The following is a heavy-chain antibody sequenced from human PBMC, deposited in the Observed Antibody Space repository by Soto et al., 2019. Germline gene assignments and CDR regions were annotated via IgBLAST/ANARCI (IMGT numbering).Heavy chain of an antibody. Sequence: LRLSCAASGFTFSGSAMHWVRQASGKGLEWVGRIRSKANSYATAYAASVKGRFTISRDDSKNTAYLQMNSLKTEDTAVYYCTSPMYSGSISYGMDVWGQGTTVTVSS. CDR2: IRSKANSYAT. D-gene: IGHD6-6*01. CDR1: GFTFSGSA. CDR3: TSPMYSGSISYGMDV. J-gene: IGHJ6*02. V-gene: IGHV3-73*01.